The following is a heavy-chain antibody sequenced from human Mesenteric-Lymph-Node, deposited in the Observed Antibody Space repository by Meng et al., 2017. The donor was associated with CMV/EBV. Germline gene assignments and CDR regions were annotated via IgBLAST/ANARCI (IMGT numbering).Heavy chain of an antibody. CDR1: GGSFSGYY. CDR3: ARGRAVAGPPGYFQH. V-gene: IGHV4-34*01. Sequence: SETLSLTCAAYGGSFSGYYWSWIRQPPGKGLEWIGSIYYSGSTYYNPSLKSRVTISVDTSKNQFSLKLSSVTAADTAVYYCARGRAVAGPPGYFQHWGQGTLVTVSS. D-gene: IGHD6-19*01. J-gene: IGHJ1*01. CDR2: IYYSGST.